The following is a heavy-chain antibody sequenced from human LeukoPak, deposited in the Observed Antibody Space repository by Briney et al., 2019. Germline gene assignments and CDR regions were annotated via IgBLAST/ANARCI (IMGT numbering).Heavy chain of an antibody. D-gene: IGHD3-10*01. Sequence: SETLSLTCTVSGGSISSSSYYWGWIRQPPGKGLEWIGSIYYSESTYYNPSLKSRVTISVDTSKNQFSLKLSSVTAADTAVYYCARTDHYGSGSETFYYYYMDVWGKGTTVTVSS. CDR2: IYYSEST. CDR1: GGSISSSSYY. V-gene: IGHV4-39*07. CDR3: ARTDHYGSGSETFYYYYMDV. J-gene: IGHJ6*03.